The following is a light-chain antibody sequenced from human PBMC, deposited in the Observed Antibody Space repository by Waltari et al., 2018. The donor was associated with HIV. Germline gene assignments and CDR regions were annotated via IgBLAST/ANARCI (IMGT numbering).Light chain of an antibody. CDR1: VLPKQY. Sequence: SYELTQPPSVSVSPGQTARITCSGDVLPKQYAYWYQQMPGQAPVLVIYKDRERPSGIPERFSASSSGTTVTLTISGVQAEDEADYYCQSAESTGIGVFGGGTKLTVL. CDR2: KDR. J-gene: IGLJ3*02. V-gene: IGLV3-25*03. CDR3: QSAESTGIGV.